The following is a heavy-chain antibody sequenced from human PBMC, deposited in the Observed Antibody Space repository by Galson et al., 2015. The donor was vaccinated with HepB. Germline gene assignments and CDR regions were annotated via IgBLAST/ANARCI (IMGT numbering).Heavy chain of an antibody. CDR3: ARRLGIAAAGNVYYGMDV. CDR1: GYSFTSYW. D-gene: IGHD6-13*01. J-gene: IGHJ6*02. Sequence: QSGAEVKKPGESLRISCKGSGYSFTSYWISWVRQMPGKGLEWMGRTDPSDSYTNYSPSFQGHVTISADKSISTAYLQWSSLKASDTAMYYCARRLGIAAAGNVYYGMDVWGQGTTVTVSS. V-gene: IGHV5-10-1*01. CDR2: TDPSDSYT.